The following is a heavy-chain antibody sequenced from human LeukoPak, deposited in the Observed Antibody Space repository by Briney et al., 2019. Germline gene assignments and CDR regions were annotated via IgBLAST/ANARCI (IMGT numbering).Heavy chain of an antibody. Sequence: ASVKVSCKASGGTLSSYAISWVRQAPGQGLEWMGGIIPIFGTANYAQKFQGRVTITADESTSTAYMELSSLRSEDTAVYYCARGSGYYKGTFDYWGQGTLVTVSS. CDR2: IIPIFGTA. D-gene: IGHD3-3*01. J-gene: IGHJ4*02. CDR3: ARGSGYYKGTFDY. V-gene: IGHV1-69*13. CDR1: GGTLSSYA.